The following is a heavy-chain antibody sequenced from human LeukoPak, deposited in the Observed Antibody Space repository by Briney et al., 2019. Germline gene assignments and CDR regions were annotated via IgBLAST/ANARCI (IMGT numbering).Heavy chain of an antibody. CDR3: ARAGGSSWYSPEYFQH. CDR2: INPNSGGT. CDR1: GYTFTGYY. Sequence: ASVKVSCKASGYTFTGYYMHWVRQAPGQGLEWMGWINPNSGGTNYAQKFQGRVTMTRDTSISTAYMELSRLRSDDTAVYYCARAGGSSWYSPEYFQHWGQGTLVTVSS. J-gene: IGHJ1*01. V-gene: IGHV1-2*02. D-gene: IGHD6-13*01.